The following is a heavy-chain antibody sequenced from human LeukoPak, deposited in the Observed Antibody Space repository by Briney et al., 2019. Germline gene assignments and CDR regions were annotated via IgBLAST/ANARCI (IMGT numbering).Heavy chain of an antibody. CDR1: GYTFTSYG. CDR2: ISAYNGNT. Sequence: GASVKVSCKASGYTFTSYGISWVRQAPGQGLEWMGWISAYNGNTNYAQKLQGRVTMTTDTSTSTAYMELRSLRSDDTAVYYCARAGMVRGVIIDVDYWGQGTLVTVSS. J-gene: IGHJ4*02. V-gene: IGHV1-18*01. CDR3: ARAGMVRGVIIDVDY. D-gene: IGHD3-10*01.